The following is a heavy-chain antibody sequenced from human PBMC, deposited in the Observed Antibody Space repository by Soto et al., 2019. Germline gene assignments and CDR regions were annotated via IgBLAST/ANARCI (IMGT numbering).Heavy chain of an antibody. CDR2: ISYDGSNK. D-gene: IGHD3-22*01. CDR3: ARDGSVRYYDSSGYYYNY. CDR1: GFTFSSYA. J-gene: IGHJ4*02. V-gene: IGHV3-30-3*01. Sequence: LRLSCAVSGFTFSSYAMHWIRQAPGKGLEWVAVISYDGSNKYYADSVKGRFTISRDNSKNTLYLQMNSLRAEDTAVYYCARDGSVRYYDSSGYYYNYWGQGTLVTVSS.